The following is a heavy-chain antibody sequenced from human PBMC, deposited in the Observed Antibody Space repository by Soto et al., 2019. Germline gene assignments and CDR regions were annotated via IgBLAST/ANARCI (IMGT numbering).Heavy chain of an antibody. J-gene: IGHJ4*02. D-gene: IGHD7-27*01. CDR1: GFSLSTSGVG. Sequence: QITLKESGPPLVKPTQTLTLTCTFSGFSLSTSGVGVGWIRQPPGKALEWLALIYWDDDKRYSPSLKSRLTITKDTPKNQVVLTMTNMDPVDTATSYGAHRQSNWGGFDYWGQGTLVTVSS. CDR2: IYWDDDK. CDR3: AHRQSNWGGFDY. V-gene: IGHV2-5*02.